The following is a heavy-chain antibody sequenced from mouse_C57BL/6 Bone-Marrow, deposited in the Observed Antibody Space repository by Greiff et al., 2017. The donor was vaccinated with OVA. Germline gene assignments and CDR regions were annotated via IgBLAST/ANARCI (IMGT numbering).Heavy chain of an antibody. J-gene: IGHJ1*03. D-gene: IGHD1-1*01. V-gene: IGHV1-19*01. CDR3: ARWNYYGSSPRYFDV. CDR1: GYTFTDYY. Sequence: VQLQQSGPVLVKPGASVKMSCKASGYTFTDYYMNWVKQSHGKSLEWIGVINPYNGGTSYNQKFKGKATLTVDKSSSTAYMELNSLTSEDSAVYYCARWNYYGSSPRYFDVWGTGTTVTVSS. CDR2: INPYNGGT.